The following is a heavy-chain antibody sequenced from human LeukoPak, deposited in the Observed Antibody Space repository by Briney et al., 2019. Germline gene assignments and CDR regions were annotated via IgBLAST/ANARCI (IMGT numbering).Heavy chain of an antibody. CDR2: IYSGGST. J-gene: IGHJ6*03. CDR1: GFSVSGNY. Sequence: PGGSLRLSCAASGFSVSGNYMSWVRQAPGKGLEWVSVIYSGGSTHYADSVKGRFTISRDNSKNTLYLQMNSLRAEDTAVYYCARGDFHYYYYMDVWGKGTTVTVSS. D-gene: IGHD2/OR15-2a*01. CDR3: ARGDFHYYYYMDV. V-gene: IGHV3-53*01.